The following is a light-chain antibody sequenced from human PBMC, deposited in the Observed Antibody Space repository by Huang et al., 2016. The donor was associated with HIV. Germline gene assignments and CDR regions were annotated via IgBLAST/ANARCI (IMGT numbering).Light chain of an antibody. V-gene: IGKV1-39*01. CDR1: QTISTF. Sequence: DIQMTQPPSSLSASVGDRVTMTFRPSQTISTFLSWYQQRPGKAPKLLIYATSNFQSGVPARFSGGGSGTDFTLTITSLQPEDFATYYCQQSYSAPWTFGQGTKVEIK. J-gene: IGKJ1*01. CDR2: ATS. CDR3: QQSYSAPWT.